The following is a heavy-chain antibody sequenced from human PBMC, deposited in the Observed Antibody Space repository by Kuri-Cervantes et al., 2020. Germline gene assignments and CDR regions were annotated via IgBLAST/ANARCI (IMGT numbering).Heavy chain of an antibody. D-gene: IGHD7-27*01. CDR1: GYSISSGYY. J-gene: IGHJ6*03. Sequence: GSLRLSCAVSGYSISSGYYWGWIRQPPGKGLEWIGSIYHSGSTYYNPSLKSRVTISVDTSKNQFSLKLSSVTAADTAVYYCARVTGLYYYYYYMDVWGKGTTVTDSS. CDR2: IYHSGST. V-gene: IGHV4-38-2*01. CDR3: ARVTGLYYYYYYMDV.